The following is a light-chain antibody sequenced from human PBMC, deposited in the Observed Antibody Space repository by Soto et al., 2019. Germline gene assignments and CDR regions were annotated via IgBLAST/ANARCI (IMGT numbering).Light chain of an antibody. CDR3: QQYGSSPPYT. J-gene: IGKJ2*01. V-gene: IGKV3-20*01. Sequence: EIVLTQSPGTLSLSPGERATLSCRASQSVSSNYLAWYQQKPGQAPRLLIYGTSSRATGIPDRFSGSGAATDFTLTISSLEPEDFAVYYCQQYGSSPPYTFGQGTKLEIK. CDR1: QSVSSNY. CDR2: GTS.